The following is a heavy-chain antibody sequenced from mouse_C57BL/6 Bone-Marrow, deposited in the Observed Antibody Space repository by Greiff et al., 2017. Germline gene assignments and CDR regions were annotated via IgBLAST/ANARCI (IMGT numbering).Heavy chain of an antibody. J-gene: IGHJ4*01. D-gene: IGHD1-1*01. CDR3: ARVRSYYYGSRCYYAMDY. CDR1: GYTFTDYN. CDR2: INPNNGGT. V-gene: IGHV1-22*01. Sequence: VQLKQSGPELVKPGASVKMSCKASGYTFTDYNMHWVKQSHGKSLEWIGYINPNNGGTSYNQKFKGKATLTVNKSSSTAYMELRSLTSEDSAVYYCARVRSYYYGSRCYYAMDYWGQGTSVTVSS.